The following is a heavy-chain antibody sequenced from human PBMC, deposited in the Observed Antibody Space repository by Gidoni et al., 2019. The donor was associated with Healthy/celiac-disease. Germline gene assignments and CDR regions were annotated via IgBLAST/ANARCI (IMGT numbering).Heavy chain of an antibody. CDR3: ARDRVEMATILDY. D-gene: IGHD5-12*01. CDR1: GGTFSSYA. Sequence: QVQLVQSGAEVKKPGSSVKVSCKASGGTFSSYAISWVRQAPGQGLDGMGGRIPIFGTANYAKKFKSIVTITADKSTSTAYMELSSLRSEDTAVYYCARDRVEMATILDYWGQGTLVTVSS. V-gene: IGHV1-69*06. CDR2: RIPIFGTA. J-gene: IGHJ4*02.